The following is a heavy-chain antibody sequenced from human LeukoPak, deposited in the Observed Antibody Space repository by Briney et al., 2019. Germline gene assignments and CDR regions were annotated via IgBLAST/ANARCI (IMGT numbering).Heavy chain of an antibody. CDR2: IWYDGSNK. Sequence: GRSLRLSCAASGFTFSSYGMHWVRQAPGKGLEWVAVIWYDGSNKYYADSVKGRFTISRDNSKNTLYLQMNNLRAEDTAVYYCARDFYGGGYSYGSYYYYGMDVWGKGTTVTVSS. J-gene: IGHJ6*04. CDR3: ARDFYGGGYSYGSYYYYGMDV. D-gene: IGHD5-18*01. V-gene: IGHV3-33*01. CDR1: GFTFSSYG.